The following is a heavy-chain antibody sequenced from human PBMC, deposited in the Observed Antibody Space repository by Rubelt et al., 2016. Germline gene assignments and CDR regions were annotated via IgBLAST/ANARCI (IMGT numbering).Heavy chain of an antibody. J-gene: IGHJ4*02. D-gene: IGHD1-26*01. CDR2: ISGDGGST. Sequence: EVQLVESGGGVVQPGGSLRLSCAASGFTFDDYAMHWVRQAPGKGLEWVSLISGDGGSTYYADSVKGRFTISRDNSKNFLYLQMNSLRTEDTALYDCAKGVGCRYGGYWGQGTLVTVSS. CDR1: GFTFDDYA. CDR3: AKGVGCRYGGY. V-gene: IGHV3-43*02.